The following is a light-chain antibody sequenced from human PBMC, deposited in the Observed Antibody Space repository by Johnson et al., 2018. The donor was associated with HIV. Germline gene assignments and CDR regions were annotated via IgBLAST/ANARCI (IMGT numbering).Light chain of an antibody. Sequence: QSALTQPPSVSAAPGQKVSISCSGSSSNIGNNYVSWYQQIPGTAPKLLIYDNNKQPSGIPDRFSGSKSGTSATLGITGLQTGVEADSYCGTWDRSLDYVFGTGTKVTVL. CDR3: GTWDRSLDYV. CDR1: SSNIGNNY. V-gene: IGLV1-51*01. J-gene: IGLJ1*01. CDR2: DNN.